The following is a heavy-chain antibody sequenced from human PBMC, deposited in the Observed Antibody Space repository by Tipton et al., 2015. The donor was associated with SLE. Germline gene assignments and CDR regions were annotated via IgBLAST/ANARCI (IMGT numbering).Heavy chain of an antibody. CDR2: IYYSGST. V-gene: IGHV4-39*01. CDR3: RGYYDSSGYYYTGLRTSYLDY. J-gene: IGHJ4*02. CDR1: GGSLSSSRYF. Sequence: GLVKPSETLSLTCTVSGGSLSSSRYFWGWIRQPPGKGLEWIGSIYYSGSTYYNPSLKTRVTISVDTSKNQFSLKLSSVTAADTAVYYCRGYYDSSGYYYTGLRTSYLDYWGQGTLVTVSS. D-gene: IGHD3-22*01.